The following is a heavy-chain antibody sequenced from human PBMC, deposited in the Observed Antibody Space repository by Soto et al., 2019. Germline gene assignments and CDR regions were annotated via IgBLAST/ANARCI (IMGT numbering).Heavy chain of an antibody. CDR3: ATDHHCDYSSDS. CDR1: GYTFTSYG. J-gene: IGHJ5*01. CDR2: ISAYNGNT. V-gene: IGHV1-18*01. D-gene: IGHD4-17*01. Sequence: ASVKVSCKASGYTFTSYGISWVRQAPGQGLEWMGWISAYNGNTNYAQKLQGRVTMTTDTSTSTAYMELRSLRSDDTAVYYCATDHHCDYSSDSWGQGTLVTVSS.